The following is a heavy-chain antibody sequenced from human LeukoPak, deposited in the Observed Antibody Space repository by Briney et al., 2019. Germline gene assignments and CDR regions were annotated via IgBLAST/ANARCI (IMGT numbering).Heavy chain of an antibody. CDR1: GFTFSSYA. CDR2: ISYDGSNK. V-gene: IGHV3-30*04. Sequence: PGGSLRLSCAASGFTFSSYAMHWVRQAPGKGLEWVAVISYDGSNKYYADSVKGRFTISRDNSKNTLYLQMNSLRAEDTAVYYCARETSIAAAGSSWFDPWGQGTLVTVSS. CDR3: ARETSIAAAGSSWFDP. J-gene: IGHJ5*02. D-gene: IGHD6-13*01.